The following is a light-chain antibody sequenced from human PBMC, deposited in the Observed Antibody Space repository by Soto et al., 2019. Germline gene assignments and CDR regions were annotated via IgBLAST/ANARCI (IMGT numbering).Light chain of an antibody. Sequence: DIVMTQSPDSLAVSLGERATINCKSSQSVLYTSNNKNYLAWYQQKPGQPPKLLISWASTRESGVPDRFSGSGSGTDFALTISSLQAEDVAVYYCQQYHSPPFTFGPGTKVVIK. CDR1: QSVLYTSNNKNY. CDR2: WAS. V-gene: IGKV4-1*01. J-gene: IGKJ3*01. CDR3: QQYHSPPFT.